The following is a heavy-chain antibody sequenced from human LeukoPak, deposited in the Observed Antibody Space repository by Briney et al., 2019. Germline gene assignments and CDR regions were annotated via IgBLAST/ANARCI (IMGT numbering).Heavy chain of an antibody. CDR2: IYPGDSDT. CDR3: ARVRRQWLAAYYFDY. D-gene: IGHD6-19*01. J-gene: IGHJ4*02. V-gene: IGHV5-51*01. CDR1: GYSFTSYW. Sequence: GESLKISCKGSGYSFTSYWIGWVRQMPGKGLEWMGIIYPGDSDTRYSPSFQGQVTISADKSISTAYLQWSSPKASDTAMYYCARVRRQWLAAYYFDYWGQGTLVTVSS.